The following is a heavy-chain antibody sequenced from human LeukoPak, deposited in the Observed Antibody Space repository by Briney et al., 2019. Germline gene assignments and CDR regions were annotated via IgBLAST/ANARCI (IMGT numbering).Heavy chain of an antibody. V-gene: IGHV4-34*01. CDR3: ARGGENIVVVPAAIYLDY. J-gene: IGHJ4*02. CDR2: INHSGST. CDR1: GGSFSGYY. Sequence: SETLSLTCAVYGGSFSGYYWSWIRQPPGKGLEWIGEINHSGSTNYNPSLKSRVTISVDTSKNQFSLKLSSVTAADTAVYYCARGGENIVVVPAAIYLDYWGQGTLVTVSS. D-gene: IGHD2-2*01.